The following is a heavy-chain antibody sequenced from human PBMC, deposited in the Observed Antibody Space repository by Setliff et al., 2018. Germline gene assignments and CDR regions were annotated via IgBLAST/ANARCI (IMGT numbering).Heavy chain of an antibody. CDR1: GYTFTGYY. J-gene: IGHJ3*02. D-gene: IGHD3-9*01. V-gene: IGHV1-18*04. CDR2: IGAYNGNT. Sequence: ASVKVSCKASGYTFTGYYMHWVRQAPGQGLEWKGWIGAYNGNTKYAQKFQGRVTLTKETSANTSYMELRSLRSDDTAVYYCAGGEAGYYEAFDIWGQGTMVTVSS. CDR3: AGGEAGYYEAFDI.